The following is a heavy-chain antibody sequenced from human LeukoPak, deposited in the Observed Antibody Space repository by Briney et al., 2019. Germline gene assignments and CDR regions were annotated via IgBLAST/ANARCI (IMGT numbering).Heavy chain of an antibody. CDR1: GGTFSSYA. D-gene: IGHD1-7*01. V-gene: IGHV1-69*05. CDR3: ARAQTARTGTTYYYYMDV. J-gene: IGHJ6*03. CDR2: IIPIFGTA. Sequence: ASVKVSCKASGGTFSSYAISWVRQAPGQGLERMGGIIPIFGTANYAQKFQGRVTITTDESTSTAYMELSSLRSEDTAVYYCARAQTARTGTTYYYYMDVWGKGTTVTVSS.